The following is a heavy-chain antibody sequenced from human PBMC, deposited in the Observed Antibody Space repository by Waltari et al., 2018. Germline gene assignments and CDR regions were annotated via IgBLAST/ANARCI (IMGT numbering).Heavy chain of an antibody. CDR3: ARGMGYVKMYYYYGMDV. J-gene: IGHJ6*02. V-gene: IGHV5-51*03. CDR1: GYSFTSYW. Sequence: EVQLVQSGAEVKKPGESLKISCKGSGYSFTSYWIGWVRQMPGKGLEWMGIIYPGDCGTRYSPAFQGQVTIPADKSISTAYLQWSSLKASDTAMYYCARGMGYVKMYYYYGMDVWGQGTTVTVSS. D-gene: IGHD5-12*01. CDR2: IYPGDCGT.